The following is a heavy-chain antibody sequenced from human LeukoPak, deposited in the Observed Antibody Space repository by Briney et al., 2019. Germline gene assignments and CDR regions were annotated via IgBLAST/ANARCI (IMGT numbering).Heavy chain of an antibody. CDR2: CYTSGSA. V-gene: IGHV4-4*07. CDR1: GGFISSYY. CDR3: ARDPAPWNSGADWFDP. Sequence: SETLSLACTVSGGFISSYYWSWIRQPAGKGLEWIGRCYTSGSANYNPSLKSRVTMSVDTSKNHFSLKLSSVTAADTAVYYCARDPAPWNSGADWFDPWGQGTLVTVSS. D-gene: IGHD1/OR15-1a*01. J-gene: IGHJ5*02.